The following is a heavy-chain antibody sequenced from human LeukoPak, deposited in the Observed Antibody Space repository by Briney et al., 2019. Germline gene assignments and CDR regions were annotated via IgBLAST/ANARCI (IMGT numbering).Heavy chain of an antibody. J-gene: IGHJ2*01. D-gene: IGHD2/OR15-2a*01. CDR3: ARGEEYSAWSFDL. Sequence: PGGSLRLSCAASGFTFSSYSMNWVRQAPGKGLEWVSSISSGSSHIYYADSLKGRFTISRDNAKNSLYLQMNGLRAEDTAVYYCARGEEYSAWSFDLWGRGTLVTVSS. CDR1: GFTFSSYS. V-gene: IGHV3-21*01. CDR2: ISSGSSHI.